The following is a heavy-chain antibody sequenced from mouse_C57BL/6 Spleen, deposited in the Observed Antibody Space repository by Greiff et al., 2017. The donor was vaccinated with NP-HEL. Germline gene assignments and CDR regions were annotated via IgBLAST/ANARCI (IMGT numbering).Heavy chain of an antibody. J-gene: IGHJ4*01. CDR1: GYTFTGYW. Sequence: QVQLQQSGAELMKPGASVKLSCKATGYTFTGYWIEWVKQRPGHGLEWIGEILPGSGSTNYNEKFKGKATFTADTSSNTAYMQLSSLTTEDSAIYYCALKEIFITTVVATRGYAMDYWGQGTSVTVSS. CDR2: ILPGSGST. V-gene: IGHV1-9*01. D-gene: IGHD1-1*01. CDR3: ALKEIFITTVVATRGYAMDY.